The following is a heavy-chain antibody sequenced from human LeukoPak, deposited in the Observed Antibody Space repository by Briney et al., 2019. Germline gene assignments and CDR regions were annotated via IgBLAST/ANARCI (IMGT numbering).Heavy chain of an antibody. CDR2: IYYTGCT. V-gene: IGHV4-59*12. D-gene: IGHD3-16*01. CDR1: GGSIRNYY. Sequence: TSETLSLACTVSGGSIRNYYWIWIRQPPREGLERIGYIYYTGCTNYNPSLTSRVTISIDTSKTQFSLNPRSVTAPDTAVNYLASHPGGENTQFDYWGQGTLVTVSS. J-gene: IGHJ4*01. CDR3: ASHPGGENTQFDY.